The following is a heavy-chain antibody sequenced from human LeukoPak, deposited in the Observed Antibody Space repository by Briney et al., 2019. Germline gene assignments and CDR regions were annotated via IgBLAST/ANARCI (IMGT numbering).Heavy chain of an antibody. D-gene: IGHD3-9*01. Sequence: GASVKVSYTASGYTFTVYYMHWVRQAPGQGLEWMGWINPNSGGTNYAQKFQGRVTMTRDTSISTAYMELSRLRSDDTAVYYCARARRYFDWFHDYWGQGTLVTVSS. CDR1: GYTFTVYY. CDR2: INPNSGGT. J-gene: IGHJ4*02. V-gene: IGHV1-2*02. CDR3: ARARRYFDWFHDY.